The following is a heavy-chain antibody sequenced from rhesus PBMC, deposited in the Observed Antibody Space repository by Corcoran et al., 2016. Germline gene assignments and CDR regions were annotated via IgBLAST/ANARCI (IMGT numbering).Heavy chain of an antibody. CDR3: ARPWGIAAAGSDY. CDR2: IYGSGGIT. CDR1: GGSISSSNW. V-gene: IGHV4-93*01. J-gene: IGHJ4*01. Sequence: QVQLQESGPAVVKPSETLSLTCAVSGGSISSSNWWSWIRQSPGKGLEWIGGIYGSGGITEYNPSLKSRVTISKDTSQNQFSLKLSSVPAADTAVYYCARPWGIAAAGSDYWGQGVLVTVSS. D-gene: IGHD6-31*01.